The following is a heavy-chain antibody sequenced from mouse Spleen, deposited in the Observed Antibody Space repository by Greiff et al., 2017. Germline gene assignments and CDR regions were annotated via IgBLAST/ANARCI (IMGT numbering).Heavy chain of an antibody. CDR3: ARYSNGGFAY. Sequence: QVQLQQSGTELVKPGASVKLSCKASGYTFTSYWMHWVKQRPGQGLEWIGDINPSNGGTKYNEKFKSKATLTVDKPSSTAYMQLSSLTSEDSAVYYCARYSNGGFAYWGQGTLVTVSA. V-gene: IGHV1-53*01. D-gene: IGHD2-5*01. J-gene: IGHJ3*01. CDR1: GYTFTSYW. CDR2: INPSNGGT.